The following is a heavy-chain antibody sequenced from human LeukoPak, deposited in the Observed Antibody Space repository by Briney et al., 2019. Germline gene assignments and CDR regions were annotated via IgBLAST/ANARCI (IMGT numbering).Heavy chain of an antibody. V-gene: IGHV3-33*06. CDR3: AKDERRWLQFGYYYMDV. CDR2: IWYDGNNK. CDR1: GFTFSSYG. J-gene: IGHJ6*03. Sequence: GGSLRLSCAASGFTFSSYGMHWVRQAPGKGLEWVAVIWYDGNNKYYADSVKGRFTISRDNSKNTLYLQMNSLRAEDTAVYYCAKDERRWLQFGYYYMDVWGKGTTVTVSS. D-gene: IGHD5-24*01.